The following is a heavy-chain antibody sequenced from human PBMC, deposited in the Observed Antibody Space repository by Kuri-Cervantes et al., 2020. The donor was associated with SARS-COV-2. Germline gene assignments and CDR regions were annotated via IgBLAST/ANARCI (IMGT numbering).Heavy chain of an antibody. CDR3: ARSPAGLITEIVAFDI. D-gene: IGHD2-21*01. Sequence: GGSLRLSCTASGFTFNTYNMKWVRQAPGRGLEWVANIKQDGSEKYYVDSVKGRFTISRDNAKNSLYLQMNSLRAEDTAVYYCARSPAGLITEIVAFDIWGQGTMVTVSS. CDR2: IKQDGSEK. CDR1: GFTFNTYN. V-gene: IGHV3-7*01. J-gene: IGHJ3*02.